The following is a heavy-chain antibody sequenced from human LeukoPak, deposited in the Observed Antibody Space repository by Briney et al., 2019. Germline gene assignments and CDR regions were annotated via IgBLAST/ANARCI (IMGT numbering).Heavy chain of an antibody. V-gene: IGHV1-2*02. CDR2: INPNSGGT. CDR1: GYTFTGYY. D-gene: IGHD3-9*01. CDR3: ASSPGYFDWDYYYYGMDV. J-gene: IGHJ6*02. Sequence: ASVKVSCKASGYTFTGYYMHWVRQAPGQGLEWMGWINPNSGGTNYAQKFQGRVTMTRDTSISTAYMELSRLRSDDTAVYYCASSPGYFDWDYYYYGMDVWGQGTTVTVSS.